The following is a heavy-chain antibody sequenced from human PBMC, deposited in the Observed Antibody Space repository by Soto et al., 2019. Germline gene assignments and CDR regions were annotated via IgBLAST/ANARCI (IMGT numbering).Heavy chain of an antibody. CDR2: IYWDSDK. CDR1: GFSLTTSGVG. Sequence: QITLKESGPTLVKATQTLTLTCTFSGFSLTTSGVGVGWIRQPPGKALECLAVIYWDSDKRYSPSLKSRHTITKDPPKNQVVLTMTNMNPVDTATYYCAHLLSGSCPKSWGQGTLFSVSS. D-gene: IGHD3-10*01. CDR3: AHLLSGSCPKS. J-gene: IGHJ5*02. V-gene: IGHV2-5*02.